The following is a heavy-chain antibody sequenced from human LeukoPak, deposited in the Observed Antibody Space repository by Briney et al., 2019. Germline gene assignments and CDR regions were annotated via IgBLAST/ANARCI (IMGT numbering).Heavy chain of an antibody. CDR1: GGSISSYY. V-gene: IGHV4-59*08. J-gene: IGHJ4*02. D-gene: IGHD1-1*01. CDR3: ARQPTTPDY. Sequence: PSETLSLTCTVSGGSISSYYWSWIRQPPGKGLEWIGYIYYSGSTNYNPSLKSRVTISVDTSKNQFSLNLNSVTAADTAVYYCARQPTTPDYWGQGTLVTVSS. CDR2: IYYSGST.